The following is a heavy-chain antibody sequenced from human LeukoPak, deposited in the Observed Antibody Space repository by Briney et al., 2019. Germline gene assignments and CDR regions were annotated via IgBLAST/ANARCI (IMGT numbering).Heavy chain of an antibody. J-gene: IGHJ6*04. CDR1: GFTFSSYE. Sequence: PGGSLRLSCAASGFTFSSYEMNWVRQAPGKGLEWVSYISSSGSTIYYAYSVKGRFTISRDNAKNSLYLQMKSLRAEDTAVYYCAELGITMIGGVWGKGTTVTISS. CDR3: AELGITMIGGV. D-gene: IGHD3-10*02. V-gene: IGHV3-48*03. CDR2: ISSSGSTI.